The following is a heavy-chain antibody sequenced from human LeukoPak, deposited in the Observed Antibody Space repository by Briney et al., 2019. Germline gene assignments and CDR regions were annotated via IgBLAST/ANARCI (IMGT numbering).Heavy chain of an antibody. J-gene: IGHJ5*02. V-gene: IGHV3-7*01. D-gene: IGHD6-13*01. CDR2: IKQDGSEK. CDR3: ARDQQQQLANWFDP. Sequence: PGGSLRLSCAASGFTFSSYWMSWVRQAPGKGLEWVANIKQDGSEKYYVDSVKGRFTISRDNAKNSLYLQMNNLRAEDTAVYYCARDQQQQLANWFDPWGQGTLVTVSS. CDR1: GFTFSSYW.